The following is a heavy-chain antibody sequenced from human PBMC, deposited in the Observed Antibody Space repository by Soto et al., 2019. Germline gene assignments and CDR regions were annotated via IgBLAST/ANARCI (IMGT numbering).Heavy chain of an antibody. Sequence: SVKVSCKASGGTFSTFVINWVRQAPGRGLEWMGGIIPISGSPNYAQKFQGRVTIIADESTSTVYMERSSLRSDDTAVYYCAKCRGGRLRMGGLSLCTLDCWGQGTLVTVSS. CDR2: IIPISGSP. CDR1: GGTFSTFV. V-gene: IGHV1-69*13. J-gene: IGHJ4*02. D-gene: IGHD3-16*02. CDR3: AKCRGGRLRMGGLSLCTLDC.